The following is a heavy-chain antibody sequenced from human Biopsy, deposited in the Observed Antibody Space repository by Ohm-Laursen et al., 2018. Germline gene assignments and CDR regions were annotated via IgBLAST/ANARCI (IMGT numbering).Heavy chain of an antibody. V-gene: IGHV4-59*12. Sequence: GTLSLTCTVSGESMGTYYWTWIRQPPGKGLEWIASIYYSGTTNKNPSLKSRVTISVDTSKNQFSLKVRSVTAADTAVYYCVRGVDYYDPYHYYALDVWGQGTTVTVSS. J-gene: IGHJ6*02. CDR2: IYYSGTT. D-gene: IGHD3-22*01. CDR1: GESMGTYY. CDR3: VRGVDYYDPYHYYALDV.